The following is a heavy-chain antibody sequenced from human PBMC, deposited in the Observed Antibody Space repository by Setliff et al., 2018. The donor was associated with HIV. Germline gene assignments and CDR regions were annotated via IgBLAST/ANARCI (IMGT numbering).Heavy chain of an antibody. J-gene: IGHJ4*02. CDR1: GYSISSDYY. D-gene: IGHD3-9*01. CDR2: IYHSGNT. V-gene: IGHV4-38-2*01. Sequence: SETLSLTCAASGYSISSDYYWGWIRQPPGKGLEWIGSIYHSGNTYYNPSLKSRVTISVDASKSQFSLKVSSVTAADAAVYYCARAQLRYLANDFYFDFWGQGTPVTSP. CDR3: ARAQLRYLANDFYFDF.